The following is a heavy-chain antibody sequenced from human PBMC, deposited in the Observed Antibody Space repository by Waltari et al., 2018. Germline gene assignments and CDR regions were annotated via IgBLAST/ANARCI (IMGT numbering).Heavy chain of an antibody. V-gene: IGHV4-34*01. Sequence: QVQLQQWGAGLLKPSETLSLTCAVYGGSFSGYYWSWIRQPPGKGLEWIGEINHSGSTNYNPSLKSRVTISVDTSKNQFSLKLSSVTAADTAVYYCARGGVVVVVAATLANWFDPWGQGTLVTVSS. D-gene: IGHD2-15*01. CDR2: INHSGST. CDR3: ARGGVVVVVAATLANWFDP. J-gene: IGHJ5*02. CDR1: GGSFSGYY.